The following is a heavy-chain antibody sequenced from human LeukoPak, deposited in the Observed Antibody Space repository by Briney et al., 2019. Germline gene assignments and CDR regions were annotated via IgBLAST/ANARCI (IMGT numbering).Heavy chain of an antibody. CDR1: GFTFSSYA. D-gene: IGHD5-12*01. CDR3: AKGRWLQLPSIFEY. J-gene: IGHJ4*02. V-gene: IGHV3-23*01. CDR2: IIGSGGST. Sequence: GGSLRLSCAASGFTFSSYAISWVRQAPGKGLEWVSAIIGSGGSTYYADSVKGRFTISRDNSKNTLYLQMNSLRAEDTAVYYCAKGRWLQLPSIFEYWGQGTLVTVSS.